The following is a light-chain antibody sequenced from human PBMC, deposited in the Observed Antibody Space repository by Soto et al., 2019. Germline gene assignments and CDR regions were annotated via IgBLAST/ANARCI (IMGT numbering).Light chain of an antibody. CDR1: QSISSY. V-gene: IGKV1-39*01. J-gene: IGKJ1*01. Sequence: DIPMTQSPSSLSASVGDRVTITCRASQSISSYLNWYQQKPGKAPKLLIYAASSLQSGVPSRFSGSGSGTYFTLSISSLQPEDFATYYCQQSYSTWTFGQGTKVEIK. CDR2: AAS. CDR3: QQSYSTWT.